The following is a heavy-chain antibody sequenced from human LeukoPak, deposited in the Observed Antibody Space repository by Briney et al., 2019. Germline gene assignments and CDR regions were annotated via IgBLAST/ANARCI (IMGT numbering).Heavy chain of an antibody. CDR1: GFTFSYFW. CDR2: INTDGSYS. D-gene: IGHD4-17*01. J-gene: IGHJ4*02. CDR3: ARDFDGPRASDY. Sequence: GGSLRLSCAASGFTFSYFWMHWFRQTPGKGLVWASCINTDGSYSTYADSVKGRFTISRDNVRNTLYLQMNSLRAEDSAVYYCARDFDGPRASDYWGQGISVTVSS. V-gene: IGHV3-74*01.